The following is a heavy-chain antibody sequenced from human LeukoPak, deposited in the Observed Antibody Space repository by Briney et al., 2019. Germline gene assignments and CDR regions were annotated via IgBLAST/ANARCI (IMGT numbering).Heavy chain of an antibody. D-gene: IGHD3-3*01. CDR3: ARGRSRSTIFGVVGDY. CDR1: GFTFSSYA. J-gene: IGHJ4*02. CDR2: ISYDGSNK. V-gene: IGHV3-30-3*01. Sequence: GRSLRLSCAASGFTFSSYAMHWVRQAPGKGLEWVAVISYDGSNKYYADSVKGRFTISRDNSKNTLYLQMNSLRAEDTAVYYCARGRSRSTIFGVVGDYWGQGTLVTVSS.